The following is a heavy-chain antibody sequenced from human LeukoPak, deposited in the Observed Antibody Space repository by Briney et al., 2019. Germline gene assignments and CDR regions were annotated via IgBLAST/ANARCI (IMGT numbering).Heavy chain of an antibody. CDR2: FDPEDGET. CDR3: ARGGPHRFFGVVIGNYYYYGMDV. CDR1: GYTLTELS. J-gene: IGHJ6*02. Sequence: ASVKVSCKVSGYTLTELSMHWVRQAPGKGLEWMGGFDPEDGETIYAQKFQGRVTMTRNTSISTAYMELSSLRSEDTAVYYCARGGPHRFFGVVIGNYYYYGMDVWGQGTTVTVSS. V-gene: IGHV1-24*01. D-gene: IGHD3-3*01.